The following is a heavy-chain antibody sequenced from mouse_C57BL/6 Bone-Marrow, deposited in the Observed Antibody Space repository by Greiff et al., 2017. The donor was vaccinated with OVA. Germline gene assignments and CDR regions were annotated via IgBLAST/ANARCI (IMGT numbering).Heavy chain of an antibody. Sequence: EVMLVESGGGLVKPGGSLKLSCAASGFTFSDYGMHWVRQAPEKGLEWVAYISSGSSTIYYAGTVKGRFTISRDNAKNTLFLQMTSLRSEDTAMYYCARSSYGNYEGFAYWGQGTLVTVSA. CDR3: ARSSYGNYEGFAY. CDR2: ISSGSSTI. CDR1: GFTFSDYG. D-gene: IGHD2-1*01. V-gene: IGHV5-17*01. J-gene: IGHJ3*01.